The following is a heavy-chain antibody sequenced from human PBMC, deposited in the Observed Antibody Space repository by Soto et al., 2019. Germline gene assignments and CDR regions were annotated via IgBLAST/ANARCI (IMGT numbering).Heavy chain of an antibody. Sequence: GVSLRISCAASGFTFSNYSMSWVRQAPGKGLEWVSGMNSGGRSYYADSVKGRFTISRDTSKNMLYLQMNSLRADDTAVFYCAKALQYSSSRDYFYYGMDVWGQGTTVTVSS. CDR2: MNSGGRS. D-gene: IGHD6-6*01. J-gene: IGHJ6*02. CDR1: GFTFSNYS. V-gene: IGHV3-23*01. CDR3: AKALQYSSSRDYFYYGMDV.